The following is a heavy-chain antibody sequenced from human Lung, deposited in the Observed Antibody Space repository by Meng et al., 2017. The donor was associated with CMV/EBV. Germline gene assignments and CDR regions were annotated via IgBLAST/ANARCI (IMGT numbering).Heavy chain of an antibody. CDR3: TTSIRITMVRGVIFRDV. Sequence: SCSASGFTFSNAWMSWVRQAPGKGLEWVGRIKRKNDGGTTDYAAPVKGRFTISRDDSKNTLYLQMNSLKTEDTAVYYCTTSIRITMVRGVIFRDVWXQGNXVTGAS. CDR2: IKRKNDGGTT. J-gene: IGHJ6*01. CDR1: GFTFSNAW. D-gene: IGHD3-10*01. V-gene: IGHV3-15*01.